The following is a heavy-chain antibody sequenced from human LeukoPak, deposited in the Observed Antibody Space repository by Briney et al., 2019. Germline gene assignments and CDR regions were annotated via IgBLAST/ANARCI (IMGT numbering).Heavy chain of an antibody. Sequence: SETLSLTCTVSGGSISSYYWSWIRQPPGKGLEWIGHISYSGSTNYNPSLKSRVTISADTSKNQFSLNLNSVTAADTAVYYCARGRTAMVRAANFDYWGQGTLVTVSS. CDR2: ISYSGST. J-gene: IGHJ4*02. CDR1: GGSISSYY. D-gene: IGHD3-10*01. V-gene: IGHV4-59*12. CDR3: ARGRTAMVRAANFDY.